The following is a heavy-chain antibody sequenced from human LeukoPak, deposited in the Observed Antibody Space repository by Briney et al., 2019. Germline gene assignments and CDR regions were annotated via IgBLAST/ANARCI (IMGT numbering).Heavy chain of an antibody. V-gene: IGHV3-20*04. CDR3: AREHDVLRYFDWLSMPKGYYMDV. J-gene: IGHJ6*03. Sequence: GGSLRLSCAASGFTFDDYGMSWVRQAPGKGLEWVSGINWNGGSTGYADSVKGRFTISRDNAKNSLYLQMNSLRAEDTALYYCAREHDVLRYFDWLSMPKGYYMDVWGKGTTVNVSS. CDR1: GFTFDDYG. CDR2: INWNGGST. D-gene: IGHD3-9*01.